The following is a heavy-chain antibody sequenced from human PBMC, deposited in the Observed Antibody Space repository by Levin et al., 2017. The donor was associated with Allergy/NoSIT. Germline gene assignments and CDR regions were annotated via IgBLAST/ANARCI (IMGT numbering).Heavy chain of an antibody. V-gene: IGHV3-23*03. CDR1: GFTFSTYA. CDR2: VSNDGRYT. J-gene: IGHJ4*02. Sequence: GESLKISCAASGFTFSTYAMNWVRQAPGQGLEWVSSVSNDGRYTFYADSVEGRFTISRDNSKDTLYLRMNSLRGEDTALSYCAKDDGAAYYSFDSWGQGTLVTVSS. D-gene: IGHD1-26*01. CDR3: AKDDGAAYYSFDS.